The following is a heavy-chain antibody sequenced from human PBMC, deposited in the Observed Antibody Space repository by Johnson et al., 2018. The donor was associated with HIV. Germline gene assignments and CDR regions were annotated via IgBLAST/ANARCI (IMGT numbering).Heavy chain of an antibody. V-gene: IGHV3-53*01. D-gene: IGHD3-10*01. CDR1: GFTVSSNY. Sequence: EVQLVESGGGLIQPGGSLRLSCAASGFTVSSNYMGWVRQAPGKGLEWVSVLSSGGSTIYYADSVKGRFTISRDNAKNSLCLQMNSLRAEDTAVYYCARVMVQGDAFDIWGQGTMVTVSS. CDR2: LSSGGSTI. J-gene: IGHJ3*02. CDR3: ARVMVQGDAFDI.